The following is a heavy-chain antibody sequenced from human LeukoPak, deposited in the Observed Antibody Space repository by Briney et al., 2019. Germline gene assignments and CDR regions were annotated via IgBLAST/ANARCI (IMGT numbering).Heavy chain of an antibody. CDR3: VKSTSSSWYPRFDS. CDR1: GVSISTNALF. D-gene: IGHD6-13*01. CDR2: IYFSGST. Sequence: PSDTLSLTCTVSGVSISTNALFWGWIRQPPGKGLEWIASIYFSGSTYYNPSMKSRATLSVDMPRNQFSLRLSSVTAEDTAMYYCVKSTSSSWYPRFDSWGQGTLVPVSS. V-gene: IGHV4-39*01. J-gene: IGHJ5*01.